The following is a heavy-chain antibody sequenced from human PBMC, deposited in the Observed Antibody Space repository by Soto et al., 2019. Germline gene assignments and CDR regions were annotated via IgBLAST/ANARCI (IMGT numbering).Heavy chain of an antibody. CDR3: ARHYDSSGLGWFAP. CDR2: IYYSGST. V-gene: IGHV4-59*08. D-gene: IGHD3-22*01. CDR1: GGSISSYY. J-gene: IGHJ5*02. Sequence: PSETLSLTCTVSGGSISSYYWSWIRQPPGKGLEWIGYIYYSGSTNYNPSLKSRVTITVDTSKNQFSLKLSSVTAADTAVYYCARHYDSSGLGWFAPWGQGTLVTVSS.